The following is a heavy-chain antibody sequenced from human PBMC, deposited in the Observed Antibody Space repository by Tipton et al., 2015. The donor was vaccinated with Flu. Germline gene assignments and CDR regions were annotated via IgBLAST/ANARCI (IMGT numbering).Heavy chain of an antibody. D-gene: IGHD3-10*01. CDR3: ARESTYYYGSGSYTNWFDP. Sequence: TLSLTCTVSGGSISSYYWSWIRQPPGKGLEWIGYIYYSGSTNYNPSLKSRVTISVDTSKNQFSLTLSSVTAADTAVYYCARESTYYYGSGSYTNWFDPWGQGTLVTVSS. V-gene: IGHV4-59*01. CDR1: GGSISSYY. J-gene: IGHJ5*02. CDR2: IYYSGST.